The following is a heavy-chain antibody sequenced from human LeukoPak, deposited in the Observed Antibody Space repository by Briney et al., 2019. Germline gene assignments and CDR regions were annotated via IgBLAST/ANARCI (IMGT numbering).Heavy chain of an antibody. CDR3: ARDLKYSQNGGSDY. CDR1: GFTFDDYD. Sequence: GGSLRLSCAASGFTFDDYDMSWVRQVPGKGLEWVSAINWNGASTGYADSVKGRFTISRDNAKNSLYLQMNSLRAEDTAVYYCARDLKYSQNGGSDYWGQGTLVTVSS. CDR2: INWNGAST. D-gene: IGHD6-6*01. V-gene: IGHV3-20*04. J-gene: IGHJ4*02.